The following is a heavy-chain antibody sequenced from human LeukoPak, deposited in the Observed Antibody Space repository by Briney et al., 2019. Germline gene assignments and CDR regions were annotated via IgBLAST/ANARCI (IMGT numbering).Heavy chain of an antibody. V-gene: IGHV3-21*01. D-gene: IGHD6-6*01. Sequence: GGSLRLSCAASGFTFSSYSMTWVRQAPGKGLEWVSSISSSSSYIYYADSVKGRFTISRDNAKNSLYLQMNSLRAEDTAVYYCARVRSEYRGAFDIWGQGTMVTVSS. CDR3: ARVRSEYRGAFDI. CDR1: GFTFSSYS. CDR2: ISSSSSYI. J-gene: IGHJ3*02.